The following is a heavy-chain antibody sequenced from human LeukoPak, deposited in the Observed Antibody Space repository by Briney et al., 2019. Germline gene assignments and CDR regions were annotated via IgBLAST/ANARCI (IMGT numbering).Heavy chain of an antibody. J-gene: IGHJ3*02. CDR1: GYSFTSYW. CDR3: ARQELLWFGELLWAFDI. CDR2: IYPGDSDT. D-gene: IGHD3-10*01. Sequence: GESLKISCQGSGYSFTSYWIGWVRQMPGKGLEWMGIIYPGDSDTRYSPSFQGQVTISADKSISTAYLQWSSLKASDTAMYYCARQELLWFGELLWAFDIWGQGTMVTVSS. V-gene: IGHV5-51*01.